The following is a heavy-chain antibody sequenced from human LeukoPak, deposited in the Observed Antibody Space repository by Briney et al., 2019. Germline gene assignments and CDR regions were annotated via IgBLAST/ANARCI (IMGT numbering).Heavy chain of an antibody. CDR1: GFTFSSYA. V-gene: IGHV3-23*01. CDR2: ITGTGGTT. Sequence: PGRSLRLSCAASGFTFSSYAMSWVRQAPGKGLEYVAAITGTGGTTYYADSVKGRFTISRDNAKNSLYLQMSGLRAEDTAVYYCARDARADLFPMEEPYHYYYMDVWGKGTTVTISS. D-gene: IGHD3-10*01. J-gene: IGHJ6*03. CDR3: ARDARADLFPMEEPYHYYYMDV.